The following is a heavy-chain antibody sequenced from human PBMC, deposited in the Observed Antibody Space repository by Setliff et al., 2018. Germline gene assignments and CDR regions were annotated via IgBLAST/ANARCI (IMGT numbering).Heavy chain of an antibody. CDR1: GYTFTSYG. D-gene: IGHD3-10*01. Sequence: ASVKVSCKASGYTFTSYGISWVRQAPGQGLEWMGWISAYNGNTNYAQKFQGRVTITTDESTSTAYMELSSLRSEDTAVYYCARGSDTGPYYFDYWGQGTLVTVSS. V-gene: IGHV1-18*01. J-gene: IGHJ4*02. CDR3: ARGSDTGPYYFDY. CDR2: ISAYNGNT.